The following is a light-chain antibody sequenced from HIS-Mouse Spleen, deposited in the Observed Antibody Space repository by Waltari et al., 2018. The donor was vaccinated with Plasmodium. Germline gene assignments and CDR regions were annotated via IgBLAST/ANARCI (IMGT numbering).Light chain of an antibody. J-gene: IGLJ2*01. CDR1: SSDVGGYNY. V-gene: IGLV2-8*01. Sequence: QSALTQPPSASGSPGQSATISSTGTSSDVGGYNYISWYQQHPGKAPKLMIYEVSKRPSGVPDRFSGSKSGNTASLTVSGLQAEDEADYYCSSYAGSNNLVFGGGTKLTVL. CDR2: EVS. CDR3: SSYAGSNNLV.